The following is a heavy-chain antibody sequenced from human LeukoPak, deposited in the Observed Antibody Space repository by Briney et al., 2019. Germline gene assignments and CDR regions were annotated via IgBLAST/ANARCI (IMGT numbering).Heavy chain of an antibody. D-gene: IGHD6-19*01. J-gene: IGHJ4*02. CDR2: MNVDSGGT. V-gene: IGHV1-2*02. CDR3: ARDSKVTGTSFDS. CDR1: GHMFTDYY. Sequence: ASVKVSCKASGHMFTDYYMHWVRQAPGQGLEWMGWMNVDSGGTKYAQKFQGRVTMTRDTSISTAFMALTRLRSDDTAVYYCARDSKVTGTSFDSWGQGTLVTVSS.